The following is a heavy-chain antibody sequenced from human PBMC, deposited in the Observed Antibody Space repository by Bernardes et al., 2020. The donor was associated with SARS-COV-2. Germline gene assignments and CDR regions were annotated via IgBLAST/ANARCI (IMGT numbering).Heavy chain of an antibody. D-gene: IGHD2-2*01. CDR3: ARDNGSIVVVPAGRDYYYYMDV. J-gene: IGHJ6*03. V-gene: IGHV4-4*07. Sequence: SETLSLTCSVSGVSISSYYWSWIRQPAGKGLEWIGRIYTNGSTNYNPSLKSRVTMSVDTSKNQFSLKLSAVTAADTAVYYCARDNGSIVVVPAGRDYYYYMDVWGKGTTVTVSS. CDR2: IYTNGST. CDR1: GVSISSYY.